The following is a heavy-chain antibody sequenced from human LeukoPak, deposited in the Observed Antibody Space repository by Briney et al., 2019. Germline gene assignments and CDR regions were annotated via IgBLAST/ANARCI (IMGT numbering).Heavy chain of an antibody. J-gene: IGHJ3*02. CDR1: GYTFTSCG. CDR3: ARELGGVWSGYYTLAFDT. Sequence: GASVKVSCKASGYTFTSCGISWVRHAPGQGLEWMGWISAYNGNTNYAQKLQGRVTMTTDTSTSTAYMELRSLRSDDTAVYYCARELGGVWSGYYTLAFDTWGQGTMVTVSS. D-gene: IGHD3-3*01. V-gene: IGHV1-18*01. CDR2: ISAYNGNT.